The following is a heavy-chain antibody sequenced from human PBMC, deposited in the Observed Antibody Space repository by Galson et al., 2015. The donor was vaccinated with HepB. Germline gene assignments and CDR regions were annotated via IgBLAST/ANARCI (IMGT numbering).Heavy chain of an antibody. V-gene: IGHV3-30*03. CDR3: AREGGEGQWPARRAFDI. CDR1: GFTFSSYG. Sequence: SLRLSCAASGFTFSSYGMHWVRQAPGKGLEWVAIMSYDGSNKYYADSVKGRFTISRDNSKNTLYLQMNSLRAEDTAVYYCAREGGEGQWPARRAFDIWGQGTMVTVSS. CDR2: MSYDGSNK. D-gene: IGHD6-19*01. J-gene: IGHJ3*02.